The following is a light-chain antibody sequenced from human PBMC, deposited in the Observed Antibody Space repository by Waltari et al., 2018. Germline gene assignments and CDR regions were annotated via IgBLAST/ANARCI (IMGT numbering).Light chain of an antibody. CDR1: QSIIRF. CDR3: QQSYTSLVFT. Sequence: DIQMTHSPSSLSAFVGDRLTLTCRASQSIIRFLNWFQHKAGKAPKLLISGAASLQSVFPSRYNGGGSETDFTLSITSLQPVDSATHYCQQSYTSLVFTFGPGTRVDIK. J-gene: IGKJ3*01. V-gene: IGKV1-39*01. CDR2: GAA.